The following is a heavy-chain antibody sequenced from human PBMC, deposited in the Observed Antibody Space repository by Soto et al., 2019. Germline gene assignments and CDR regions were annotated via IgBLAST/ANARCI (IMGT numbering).Heavy chain of an antibody. D-gene: IGHD5-12*01. Sequence: QVQLVESGGGVVQPGRSLRLSCAASGFTFSSYGMHWVRQAPGKGLEWVAVISYDGSNKYYADSVKGRFTISRDNSKNTLYMQMNSLRAADTAVYYCAKEEVEMATIFPFDYWGQGTLVTVSS. V-gene: IGHV3-30*18. CDR2: ISYDGSNK. J-gene: IGHJ4*02. CDR3: AKEEVEMATIFPFDY. CDR1: GFTFSSYG.